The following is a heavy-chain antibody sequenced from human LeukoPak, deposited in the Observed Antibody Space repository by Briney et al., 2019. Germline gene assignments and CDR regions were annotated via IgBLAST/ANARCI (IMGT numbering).Heavy chain of an antibody. V-gene: IGHV4-39*01. D-gene: IGHD2-8*01. CDR3: GCTTGLVRRIDY. CDR2: ILYSGST. J-gene: IGHJ4*02. Sequence: PSETLSLTCTVSGGSSSSFSFYWGWIRQPPGKGLEWIGSILYSGSTYYNPSLKSRVAMSVDTSNKQFSLNLSSVTAADTAVYYCGCTTGLVRRIDYWGQGTLVTVSS. CDR1: GGSSSSFSFY.